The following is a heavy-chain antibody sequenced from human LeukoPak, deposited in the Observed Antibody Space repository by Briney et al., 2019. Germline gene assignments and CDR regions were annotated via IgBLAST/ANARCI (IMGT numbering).Heavy chain of an antibody. Sequence: SETLSLTCTVSGYSISSGYYWGWIRQPPGKGLEWIGRIYTSGSTNYNPSLKSRVTISVDTSKNQFSLKLSSVTAADTAVYYCARYNPYYDFWSGLYYYYMDVWGKGTTVTVSS. D-gene: IGHD3-3*01. CDR1: GYSISSGYY. V-gene: IGHV4-38-2*02. CDR2: IYTSGST. J-gene: IGHJ6*03. CDR3: ARYNPYYDFWSGLYYYYMDV.